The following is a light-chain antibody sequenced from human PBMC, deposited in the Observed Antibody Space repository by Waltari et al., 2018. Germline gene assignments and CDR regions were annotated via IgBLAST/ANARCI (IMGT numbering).Light chain of an antibody. J-gene: IGKJ1*01. CDR1: VLYESKGKNN. CDR2: WAS. CDR3: QQYYSRRT. V-gene: IGKV4-1*01. Sequence: VLYESKGKNNFACYHEKQGQPPRLLIYWASTRQSGVPDRFSGSGSGTDFTLTINSLQAEEVAVYYCQQYYSRRTFGRGTRVEIK.